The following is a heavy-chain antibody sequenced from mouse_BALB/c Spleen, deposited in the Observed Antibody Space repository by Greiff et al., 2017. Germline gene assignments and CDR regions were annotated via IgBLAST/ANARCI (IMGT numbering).Heavy chain of an antibody. V-gene: IGHV5-9-4*01. CDR2: ISSGGSYT. CDR3: ARGYGRSPYYFDY. J-gene: IGHJ2*01. D-gene: IGHD2-10*02. Sequence: EVKLVESGGGLVKPGGSLKLSCAAPGFTFSSYAMSWVRQSPEKRLEWVAEISSGGSYTYYPDTVTGRFTISRDNAKNTLYLEMSSLRSEDTAMYYCARGYGRSPYYFDYWGQGTTLTVSS. CDR1: GFTFSSYA.